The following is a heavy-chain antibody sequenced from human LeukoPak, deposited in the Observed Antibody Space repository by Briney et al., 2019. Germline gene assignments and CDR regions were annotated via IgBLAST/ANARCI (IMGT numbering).Heavy chain of an antibody. CDR3: AKDRGLHPLYGMDV. V-gene: IGHV3-23*01. CDR1: GFTFSSYA. D-gene: IGHD4-17*01. Sequence: GGSLRLSCAASGFTFSSYAMSLVRQAPGKGLEWVSGCSGSGSSTYYADSVKGRFTISRDNSENTLYLQMNSLRAEDTAAYFCAKDRGLHPLYGMDVWGQGTTVTVSS. CDR2: CSGSGSST. J-gene: IGHJ6*02.